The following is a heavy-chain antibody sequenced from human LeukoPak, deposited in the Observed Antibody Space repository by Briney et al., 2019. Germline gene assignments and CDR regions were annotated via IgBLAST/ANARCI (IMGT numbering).Heavy chain of an antibody. J-gene: IGHJ2*01. D-gene: IGHD1-26*01. V-gene: IGHV3-64*01. CDR2: ISSDGGST. Sequence: GGSLRLSCAASGIIFSNYAMHWVRQGPGEGLECISTISSDGGSTYYANSVKGRFTISRDNSKNTLYLQMGSLRAEDMAVYYCARGRQGAKTRYFDLWGRGTRVTVSS. CDR3: ARGRQGAKTRYFDL. CDR1: GIIFSNYA.